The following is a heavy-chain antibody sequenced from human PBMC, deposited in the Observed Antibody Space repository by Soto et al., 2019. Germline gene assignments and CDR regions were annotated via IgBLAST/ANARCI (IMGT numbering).Heavy chain of an antibody. D-gene: IGHD1-26*01. V-gene: IGHV1-2*04. J-gene: IGHJ4*02. CDR1: GYTFTGYY. Sequence: ASVKVSCKASGYTFTGYYMHWVRQAPGQGLEWMGWINPNSSGTNYAQKFQGWVTMTRDTSISTAYMELSRLRSDDTAVYYCARGGGVGATRLDFDYWGQGTLVTVSS. CDR2: INPNSSGT. CDR3: ARGGGVGATRLDFDY.